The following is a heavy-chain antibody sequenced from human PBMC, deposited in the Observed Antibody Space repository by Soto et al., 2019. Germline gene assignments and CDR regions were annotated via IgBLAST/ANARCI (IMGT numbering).Heavy chain of an antibody. D-gene: IGHD1-26*01. CDR1: GFTFSSYA. Sequence: QVQLVESGGGVVQPGRSLRLSCAASGFTFSSYAMHWVRQAPGKGLEWVAVISYDGSNKYYADSVKGRFTISRDNSKNTLYLQMNSLRAEDTALYYCASPVGGLGAFDIWGQGTMVTVSS. CDR2: ISYDGSNK. J-gene: IGHJ3*02. CDR3: ASPVGGLGAFDI. V-gene: IGHV3-30-3*01.